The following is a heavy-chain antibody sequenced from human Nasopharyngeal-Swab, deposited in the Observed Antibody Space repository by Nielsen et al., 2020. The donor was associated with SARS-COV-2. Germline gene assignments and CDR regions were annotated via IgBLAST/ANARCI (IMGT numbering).Heavy chain of an antibody. CDR1: GYTFTSYY. J-gene: IGHJ4*02. CDR2: INPSGGST. Sequence: ASVKVSCKASGYTFTSYYMHWVRQAPGQGLEWMGIINPSGGSTSYAQKLQGRVTMTTDTSTSTAYMELRSLRSDDTAVYYCASFASDCSGGSCYLSSFDYWGQGTLVTVSS. CDR3: ASFASDCSGGSCYLSSFDY. D-gene: IGHD2-15*01. V-gene: IGHV1-46*01.